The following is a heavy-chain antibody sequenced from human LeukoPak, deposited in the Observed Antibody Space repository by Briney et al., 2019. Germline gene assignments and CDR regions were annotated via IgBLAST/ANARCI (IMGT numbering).Heavy chain of an antibody. CDR1: GFTFGDYT. CDR2: ISWDGVST. J-gene: IGHJ4*02. CDR3: AKGRSGWYVLDY. D-gene: IGHD6-19*01. Sequence: PGGSLRLSCAASGFTFGDYTMHWVRQAPGKGLEWVSLISWDGVSTHYAGSVKGRFTISRDNNKNSLYLQMNGLRTEDTALYYCAKGRSGWYVLDYWGQGTLVTVSS. V-gene: IGHV3-43*01.